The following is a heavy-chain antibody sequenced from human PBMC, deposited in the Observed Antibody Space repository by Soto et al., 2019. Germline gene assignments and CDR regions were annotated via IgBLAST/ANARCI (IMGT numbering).Heavy chain of an antibody. Sequence: PGGSLRLSCAASGFTFSSYVMSWVRQTPGKGLEWVSAIRGRDGSTYYADSVKGRFTISRDNSENTLYLQMNSLGAEDTAVYYCAKQNSGEMVTWLLQYFEFWGQGSLVIVSS. CDR1: GFTFSSYV. CDR3: AKQNSGEMVTWLLQYFEF. CDR2: IRGRDGST. V-gene: IGHV3-23*01. J-gene: IGHJ4*02. D-gene: IGHD5-18*01.